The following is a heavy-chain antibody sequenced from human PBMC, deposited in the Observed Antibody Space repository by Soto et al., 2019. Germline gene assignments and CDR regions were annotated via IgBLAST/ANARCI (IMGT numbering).Heavy chain of an antibody. J-gene: IGHJ4*02. D-gene: IGHD2-8*01. CDR3: ATNVGFVVLILYEQPY. CDR2: ISGSGGST. CDR1: GFTFSSYA. Sequence: GGSLRLSCAASGFTFSSYAMNWVRQAPGKGLEWVSSISGSGGSTYYADSVKGRFTISRDNSKNTLYLQMNSLRAEDTAVYYCATNVGFVVLILYEQPYWGQGTLVTVSS. V-gene: IGHV3-23*01.